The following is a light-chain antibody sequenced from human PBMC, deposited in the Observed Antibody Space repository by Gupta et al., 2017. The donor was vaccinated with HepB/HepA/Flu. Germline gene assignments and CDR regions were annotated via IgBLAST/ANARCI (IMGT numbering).Light chain of an antibody. Sequence: SYELTQPLSVSVALGQTARLICGGNNLGSKNVHWYQQRPGQAPVVVIYRDFNRPSGSPERFSGSKSGNTATLTITRAQTGDEADYYCQVWDSSTPVIFGGGTKLTVL. CDR3: QVWDSSTPVI. V-gene: IGLV3-9*01. J-gene: IGLJ2*01. CDR2: RDF. CDR1: NLGSKN.